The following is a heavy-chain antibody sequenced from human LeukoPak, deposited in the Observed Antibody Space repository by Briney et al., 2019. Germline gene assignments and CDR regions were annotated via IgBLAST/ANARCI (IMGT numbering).Heavy chain of an antibody. CDR3: ARGSCWSGRYNWFDH. CDR2: IYTSGST. J-gene: IGHJ5*02. Sequence: WETLSLTCTVSGGSISRYYWSWIRQPAGKGLQWSGSIYTSGSTNYNPSLKSRVTMSVDTSKNQFSLKLSSVTAADTAVYYCARGSCWSGRYNWFDHWGQGTLVTVSS. V-gene: IGHV4-4*07. CDR1: GGSISRYY. D-gene: IGHD6-13*01.